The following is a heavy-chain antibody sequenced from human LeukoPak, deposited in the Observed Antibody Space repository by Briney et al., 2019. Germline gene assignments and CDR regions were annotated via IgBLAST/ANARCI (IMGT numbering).Heavy chain of an antibody. J-gene: IGHJ5*02. CDR3: ARELRGATIMDSYWFDP. V-gene: IGHV4-59*01. D-gene: IGHD5-24*01. Sequence: SETLSLTCTVSGGSISSYYWSWIRQPPGKGLEWIGYIYYSGSTNYNPSLKSRVTISVDTSKNQFSLKLSSVTAADTAVYYCARELRGATIMDSYWFDPWGQGTLVTVSS. CDR1: GGSISSYY. CDR2: IYYSGST.